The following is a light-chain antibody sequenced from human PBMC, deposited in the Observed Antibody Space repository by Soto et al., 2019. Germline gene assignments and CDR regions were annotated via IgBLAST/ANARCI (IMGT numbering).Light chain of an antibody. Sequence: QSALTQPASVSGSPGQSITISCTGTSSDVGGYNYVSWYQQHPGKAPKLMIYDVSNRPPGVSNRFSGSKSGNTASLTISGLQAEDEADYYCSSYTSSSTLWVFGTGTKVTVL. CDR2: DVS. CDR3: SSYTSSSTLWV. CDR1: SSDVGGYNY. V-gene: IGLV2-14*01. J-gene: IGLJ1*01.